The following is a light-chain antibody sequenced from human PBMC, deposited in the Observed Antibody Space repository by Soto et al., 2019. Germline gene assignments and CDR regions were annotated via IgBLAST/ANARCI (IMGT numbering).Light chain of an antibody. J-gene: IGKJ1*01. CDR3: QQYNSYSWT. CDR1: QTVERW. V-gene: IGKV1-5*01. Sequence: DIQMTQSPSTLSASVGDRVIITCRASQTVERWMAWYQQKPGKAPKLLISDVSTLERGVPSRFSGSGSATEFTLTISGLQPDDFATYYCQQYNSYSWTFGQGTKVEIK. CDR2: DVS.